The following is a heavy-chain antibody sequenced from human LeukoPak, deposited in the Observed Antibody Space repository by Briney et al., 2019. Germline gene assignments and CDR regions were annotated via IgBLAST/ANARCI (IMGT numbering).Heavy chain of an antibody. D-gene: IGHD1-14*01. J-gene: IGHJ5*02. V-gene: IGHV3-64*04. Sequence: GGSLRLSFSAFGFTFISDAMDWVRQAPGKGLEYVSAISSNGGSTYYADSVKGRFTISRDNSKNTLYLQMNSLRVEDTTVYSCTGYNWFDPWGQGTLVTVSS. CDR3: TGYNWFDP. CDR2: ISSNGGST. CDR1: GFTFISDA.